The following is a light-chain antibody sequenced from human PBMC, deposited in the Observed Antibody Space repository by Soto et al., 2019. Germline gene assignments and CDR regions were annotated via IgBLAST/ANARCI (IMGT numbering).Light chain of an antibody. CDR2: KAS. CDR3: QQYNNS. CDR1: QSISTW. J-gene: IGKJ1*01. Sequence: DIQMTQFPSTLSASVGDRVTITCRASQSISTWLAWYQQKPGKAPKLLIYKASSLESGVPSRFRGSGSGTEFTLTISSLQPDDFATYYCQQYNNSFGQGTKVEI. V-gene: IGKV1-5*03.